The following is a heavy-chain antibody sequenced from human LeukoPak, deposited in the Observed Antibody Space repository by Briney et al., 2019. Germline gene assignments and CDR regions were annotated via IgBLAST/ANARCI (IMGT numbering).Heavy chain of an antibody. D-gene: IGHD2-15*01. CDR2: ISGSGGST. CDR1: GFTFSSYA. Sequence: GGSLRLSCAASGFTFSSYAMIWVRQAPGKGLEWVSAISGSGGSTYYADSVKGRFTISRDNSKNTLYLQMNSLRAEDTAVYYCAKDSSHCSGGSCYGFGAFDIWGQGTMVTVSS. J-gene: IGHJ3*02. CDR3: AKDSSHCSGGSCYGFGAFDI. V-gene: IGHV3-23*01.